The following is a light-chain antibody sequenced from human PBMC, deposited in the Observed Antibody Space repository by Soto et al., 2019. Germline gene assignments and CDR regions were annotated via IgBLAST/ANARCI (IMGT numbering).Light chain of an antibody. Sequence: QSVLTQPPSVSGAPGQRVTISCTGSSSNIGAGYDVHWYQQLPGTAPKLLIYGNSNRPSGVPDRFSGSKSGTSASLAITWLQAEDEADYYCQSYDSSLSGVVFGGGTKHTVL. V-gene: IGLV1-40*01. CDR1: SSNIGAGYD. J-gene: IGLJ2*01. CDR3: QSYDSSLSGVV. CDR2: GNS.